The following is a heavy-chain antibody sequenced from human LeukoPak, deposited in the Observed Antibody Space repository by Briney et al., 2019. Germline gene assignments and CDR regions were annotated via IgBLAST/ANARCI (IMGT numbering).Heavy chain of an antibody. Sequence: GGSLRLSCAASGFTFNNYAMDWVRQAPGKGLEWVSLISRSGATTYYADSVEGRFTISRDYSRNTLYLQMTSLRAEDTAVYYCARDPGDRWFFDLWGRGTLVTVSS. J-gene: IGHJ2*01. D-gene: IGHD7-27*01. CDR1: GFTFNNYA. V-gene: IGHV3-23*01. CDR3: ARDPGDRWFFDL. CDR2: ISRSGATT.